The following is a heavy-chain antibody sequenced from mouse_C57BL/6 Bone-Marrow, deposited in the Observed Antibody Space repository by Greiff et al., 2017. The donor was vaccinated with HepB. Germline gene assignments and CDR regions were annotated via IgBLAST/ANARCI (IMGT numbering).Heavy chain of an antibody. CDR3: ARGGKLYPKFAY. CDR1: GYTFTSYG. CDR2: IYPRSGNT. V-gene: IGHV1-81*01. J-gene: IGHJ3*01. D-gene: IGHD2-12*01. Sequence: QVQLKESGAELARPGASVKLSCKASGYTFTSYGISWVKQRTGQGLEWIGEIYPRSGNTYYNEKFKGKATLTADKSSSTAYMELRSLTSEDSAVYLCARGGKLYPKFAYWGQGTLVTVSA.